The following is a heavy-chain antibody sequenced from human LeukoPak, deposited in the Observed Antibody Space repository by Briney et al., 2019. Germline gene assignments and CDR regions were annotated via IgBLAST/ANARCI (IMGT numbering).Heavy chain of an antibody. CDR3: ARDSAHYFDY. CDR2: IIPIFGIA. CDR1: GGTFSSYA. J-gene: IGHJ4*02. V-gene: IGHV1-69*04. Sequence: SVKVSCKASGGTFSSYAISWVRQAPGQGLEWMGRIIPIFGIANYAQKFQGRVTITADKSTSTACMELSSLRSEDTAVYYCARDSAHYFDYWGQGTLVTVSS.